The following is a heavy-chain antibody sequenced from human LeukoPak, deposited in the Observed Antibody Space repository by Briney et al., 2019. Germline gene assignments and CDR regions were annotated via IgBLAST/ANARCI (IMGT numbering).Heavy chain of an antibody. V-gene: IGHV3-23*01. D-gene: IGHD2-2*01. CDR2: ISGSGGST. CDR3: AKTVVVVPAADY. Sequence: GGSLRLSRAASGFTFSSYAMSWVRQAPGKGLEWVSAISGSGGSTYYADSVKGRFTISRDNSKNTLYLQMNSLRAEDTAVYYCAKTVVVVPAADYWGQGTLVTVSS. J-gene: IGHJ4*02. CDR1: GFTFSSYA.